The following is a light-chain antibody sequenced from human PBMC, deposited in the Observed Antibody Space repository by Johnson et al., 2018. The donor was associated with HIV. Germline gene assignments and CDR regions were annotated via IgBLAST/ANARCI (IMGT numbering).Light chain of an antibody. CDR2: EDY. J-gene: IGLJ1*01. CDR1: SSNIENYF. Sequence: QSILTQPPSVSAAPGQRVNISCSGHSSNIENYFVSWYQQLPGAAPRLLIYEDYKRPSGIPDRFSGSKSGASATLGITGLQTGDEDDYYCGVWDASLSPHYVFGTGTTITVL. V-gene: IGLV1-51*02. CDR3: GVWDASLSPHYV.